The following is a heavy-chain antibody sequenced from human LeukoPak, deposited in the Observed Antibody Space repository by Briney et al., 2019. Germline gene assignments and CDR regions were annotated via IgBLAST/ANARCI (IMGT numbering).Heavy chain of an antibody. J-gene: IGHJ3*02. V-gene: IGHV4-39*01. CDR3: ARQLAAAGDAFDI. CDR2: IYYSGST. Sequence: PSETLSLTCTVSGGFISSSSYYWGWIRQPPGKGLEWIGSIYYSGSTYYNPSLKSRVTISVDTSKNQFSLKLSSVTAADTAVYYCARQLAAAGDAFDIWGQGTMVTVSS. CDR1: GGFISSSSYY. D-gene: IGHD6-13*01.